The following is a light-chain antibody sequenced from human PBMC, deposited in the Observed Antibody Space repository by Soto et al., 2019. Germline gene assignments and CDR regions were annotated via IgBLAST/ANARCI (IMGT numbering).Light chain of an antibody. J-gene: IGLJ1*01. Sequence: QAVVTQPASVSGSPGQSITISCTGTSSDVGAYNSVSWYQQYPGKAPKLMMYEVRNRPSGVSDRFSGSKSGNTASLTISGLQTGDEADYYCSSYTSSSTYVFGTGTKLTVL. CDR3: SSYTSSSTYV. CDR1: SSDVGAYNS. V-gene: IGLV2-14*01. CDR2: EVR.